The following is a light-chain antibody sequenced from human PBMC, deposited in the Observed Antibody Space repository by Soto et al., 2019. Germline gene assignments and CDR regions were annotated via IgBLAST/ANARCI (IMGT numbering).Light chain of an antibody. V-gene: IGKV3-15*01. CDR3: LQYNNWWT. J-gene: IGKJ1*01. CDR1: RRVSSS. Sequence: DMVMTQSPATLSVSPGERATLSCRASRRVSSSLAWYQQKPGRSPRLLIYGASTRAIGIPARFSGSGSGTEFTLTISSLQSEDFAVYYCLQYNNWWTFGQGTKVEIK. CDR2: GAS.